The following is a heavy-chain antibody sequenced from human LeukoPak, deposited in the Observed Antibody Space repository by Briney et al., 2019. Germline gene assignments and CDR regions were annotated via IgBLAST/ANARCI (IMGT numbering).Heavy chain of an antibody. D-gene: IGHD1-26*01. V-gene: IGHV3-74*01. J-gene: IGHJ3*02. Sequence: GGSLRLSCAASRFTFSNYWKHWVRQGPGKGLVWVSRISGDGRITGNADSVKGRFFISRDNAKNTLYLQMNSLRAEDTAVYYCARGGSPPEALGDTFDIWGQGTMVTVSS. CDR1: RFTFSNYW. CDR2: ISGDGRIT. CDR3: ARGGSPPEALGDTFDI.